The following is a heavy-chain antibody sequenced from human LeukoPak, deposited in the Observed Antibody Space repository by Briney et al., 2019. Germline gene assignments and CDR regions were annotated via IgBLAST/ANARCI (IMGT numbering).Heavy chain of an antibody. CDR3: ARQDIVVVVAAHYYYYYGMDV. J-gene: IGHJ6*02. D-gene: IGHD2-15*01. CDR2: INHSGST. V-gene: IGHV4-34*01. Sequence: SETLSLTCAVYGGSFSGYYWSWIRQPPGKGLEWIGEINHSGSTNYNPSLKSRVTISVVTSKNQFSLKLSSVTAADTAVYYCARQDIVVVVAAHYYYYYGMDVWGQGTTVTVSS. CDR1: GGSFSGYY.